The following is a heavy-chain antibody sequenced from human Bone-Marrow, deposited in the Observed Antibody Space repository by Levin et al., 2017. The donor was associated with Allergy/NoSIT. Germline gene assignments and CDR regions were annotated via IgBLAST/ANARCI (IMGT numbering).Heavy chain of an antibody. V-gene: IGHV3-74*01. CDR2: INADGTAK. J-gene: IGHJ4*02. CDR3: ARKEDGKFDS. Sequence: ETLSLTCVASGFTFRTSWMHWVRQTPGKGLVWVSHINADGTAKRYADSVRGRFTIFRDNAKNTVYLEMNSLRVEDTAVFYCARKEDGKFDSWGQGTLVTVSS. CDR1: GFTFRTSW.